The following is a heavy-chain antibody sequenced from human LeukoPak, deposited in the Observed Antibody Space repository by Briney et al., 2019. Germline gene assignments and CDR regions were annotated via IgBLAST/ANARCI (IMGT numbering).Heavy chain of an antibody. Sequence: HGGALKISWKGSCNSITSYWLGGGRPLAREGLGLVGIIYPGDSDTRYSPSFQGQVTISADKSISTAYLQWSSLKASDTAMYYCARLRFDSSYYFDYWGQGTLVTVSS. CDR1: CNSITSYW. CDR3: ARLRFDSSYYFDY. V-gene: IGHV5-51*01. CDR2: IYPGDSDT. D-gene: IGHD6-6*01. J-gene: IGHJ4*02.